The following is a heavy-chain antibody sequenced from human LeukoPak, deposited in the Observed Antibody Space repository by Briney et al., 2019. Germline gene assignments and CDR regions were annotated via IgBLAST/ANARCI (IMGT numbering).Heavy chain of an antibody. Sequence: GGSLRLSCAASGFTFSSYGMHWVRQAPGKGLEWVAAISYDETTKYNVDSVKGRFTISRDNAKNTLYLQMNSLRAEDTAVYHCAKGIAVAGSYHYGMDVWGQGTMVTVSS. J-gene: IGHJ6*02. CDR3: AKGIAVAGSYHYGMDV. CDR1: GFTFSSYG. CDR2: ISYDETTK. D-gene: IGHD6-19*01. V-gene: IGHV3-30*18.